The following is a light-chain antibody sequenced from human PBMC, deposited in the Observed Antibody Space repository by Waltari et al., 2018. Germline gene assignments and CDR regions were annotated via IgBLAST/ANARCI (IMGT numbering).Light chain of an antibody. CDR3: QQYDSYPYT. Sequence: DIQMTQSPSTLSASVGDRVTITCRASRSVSGWLVWYQQKPGKAPKLLISKASSLESGVPSRFSGSGSGTEFIFTINSLQPDDFATYYCQQYDSYPYTFGQGTKLEIK. CDR2: KAS. J-gene: IGKJ2*01. V-gene: IGKV1-5*03. CDR1: RSVSGW.